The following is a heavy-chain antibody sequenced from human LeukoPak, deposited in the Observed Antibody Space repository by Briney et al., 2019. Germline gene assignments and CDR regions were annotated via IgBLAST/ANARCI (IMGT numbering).Heavy chain of an antibody. CDR1: GGSFSGYY. CDR3: ARDGSSWYSHYYGMDV. D-gene: IGHD6-13*01. V-gene: IGHV4-34*01. J-gene: IGHJ6*02. CDR2: IYYSGST. Sequence: PSETLSLTCAVYGGSFSGYYWSWIRQPPGKGLECIGYIYYSGSTYYNPSLKSRVTISVDTSKKQFSLKLSSVTAADTAVYYCARDGSSWYSHYYGMDVWGQGTTVTVSS.